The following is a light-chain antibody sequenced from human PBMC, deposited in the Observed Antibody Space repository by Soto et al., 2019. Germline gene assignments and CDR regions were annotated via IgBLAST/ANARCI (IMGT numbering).Light chain of an antibody. Sequence: EIVLTQSPGTLSLSPGERATLSCRASQSLSSNYLAWYQQKPGQAPRLLIYEASNRATGIPARFSGSGSGTDFTLTISSLEPEDFAVYYCQQRSDWPITFGQGTRLEIK. CDR1: QSLSSNY. CDR2: EAS. CDR3: QQRSDWPIT. V-gene: IGKV3D-20*02. J-gene: IGKJ5*01.